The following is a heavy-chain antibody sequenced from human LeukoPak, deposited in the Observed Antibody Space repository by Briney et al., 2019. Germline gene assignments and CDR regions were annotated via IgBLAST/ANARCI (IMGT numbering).Heavy chain of an antibody. Sequence: GASVKVSCKASGYTFTSYGISWVRQAPGQGLEWMGWISAYNGNTNYAQKLQGRVTMTTDTSTSTAYMELRSPRSDDTAVYYCARDSRGSGYYDYFDYWGQGTLVTISS. CDR2: ISAYNGNT. J-gene: IGHJ4*02. CDR3: ARDSRGSGYYDYFDY. CDR1: GYTFTSYG. D-gene: IGHD3-3*01. V-gene: IGHV1-18*01.